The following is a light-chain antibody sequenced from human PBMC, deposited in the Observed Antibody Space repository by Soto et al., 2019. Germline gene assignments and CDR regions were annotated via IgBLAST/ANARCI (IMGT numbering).Light chain of an antibody. Sequence: EIVLTQSPATLSLSPGERATLSCRASQSVTNHLAWYQQKPGQTPRLLIYDASNRAAGVPARFSGSGSGADFTLTNSSLEPEDSAVYYCQQRYNWPPITFGQGTRLEIK. CDR1: QSVTNH. V-gene: IGKV3-11*01. CDR2: DAS. J-gene: IGKJ5*01. CDR3: QQRYNWPPIT.